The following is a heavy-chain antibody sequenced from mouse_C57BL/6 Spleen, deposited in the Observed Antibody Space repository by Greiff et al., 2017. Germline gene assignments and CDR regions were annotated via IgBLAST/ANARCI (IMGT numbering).Heavy chain of an antibody. Sequence: QVQLQQPGAELVRPGSSVKLSCKASGYTFTSYWMDWVKQRPGQGLEWIGNIYPSDSETHYNQKFKDKATLTVDKSSSTAYMQLSSLTSEDSAVYYCARSPKDKQGDYWGQGTTLTVSS. CDR3: ARSPKDKQGDY. CDR1: GYTFTSYW. J-gene: IGHJ2*01. D-gene: IGHD3-2*01. V-gene: IGHV1-61*01. CDR2: IYPSDSET.